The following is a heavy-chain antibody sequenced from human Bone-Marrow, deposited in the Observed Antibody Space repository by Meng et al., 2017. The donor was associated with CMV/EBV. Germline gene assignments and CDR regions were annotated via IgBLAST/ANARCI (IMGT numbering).Heavy chain of an antibody. V-gene: IGHV3-7*01. Sequence: GGSLRLSCAASGFTFSSYSMNWVCQAPGKGLEWVASIKGDGSEKYYVDSVKGRFTISRDNAKNSLYLQMNSLRAEDTAVYYCAKGPDGGTYYNHFYYGMDVWGQGTTVTVSS. CDR2: IKGDGSEK. CDR1: GFTFSSYS. D-gene: IGHD1-26*01. J-gene: IGHJ6*02. CDR3: AKGPDGGTYYNHFYYGMDV.